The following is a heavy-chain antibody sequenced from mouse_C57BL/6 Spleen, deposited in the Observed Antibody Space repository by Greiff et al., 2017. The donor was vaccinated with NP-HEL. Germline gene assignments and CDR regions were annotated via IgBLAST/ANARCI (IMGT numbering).Heavy chain of an antibody. J-gene: IGHJ4*01. D-gene: IGHD2-1*01. CDR2: IDPSDSYT. Sequence: QVQLQQPGAELVRPGTSVKLSCKASGYTFTSYWMHWVKQRPGQGLEWIGVIDPSDSYTNYNQKFKGKATLTVDTSSRTAYMQLSSLTAEDSAVYYCARNGKSYAMDYWGQGTSVTVSS. V-gene: IGHV1-59*01. CDR3: ARNGKSYAMDY. CDR1: GYTFTSYW.